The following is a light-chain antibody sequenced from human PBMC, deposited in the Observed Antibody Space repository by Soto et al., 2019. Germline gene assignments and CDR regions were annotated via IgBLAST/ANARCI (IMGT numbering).Light chain of an antibody. CDR3: QSYDSSLGGFYV. Sequence: QLVLTQPPSVSGAPGQRITVSCTWNNSNIGPGSVVHWYQFLPGTAPKLLISGNNIRPSGVPDRFSGSKSDTSASLAITGLQPEDEADYYCQSYDSSLGGFYVFGTGTKVTVL. J-gene: IGLJ1*01. CDR2: GNN. V-gene: IGLV1-40*01. CDR1: NSNIGPGSV.